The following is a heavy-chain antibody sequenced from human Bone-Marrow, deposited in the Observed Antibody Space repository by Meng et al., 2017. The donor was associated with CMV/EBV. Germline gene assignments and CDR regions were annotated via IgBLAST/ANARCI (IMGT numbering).Heavy chain of an antibody. CDR2: IYYSGST. Sequence: SETLSLTCAVYGGSFSGYYWSWIRQPPGKGLEWIGYIYYSGSTNYNPSLKSRVTISVDTSKNQFSLKLSSVTAADTAVYYCARETGDIYYYYGMDVWGQGTTVTVSS. V-gene: IGHV4-59*01. CDR3: ARETGDIYYYYGMDV. D-gene: IGHD1-1*01. J-gene: IGHJ6*02. CDR1: GGSFSGYY.